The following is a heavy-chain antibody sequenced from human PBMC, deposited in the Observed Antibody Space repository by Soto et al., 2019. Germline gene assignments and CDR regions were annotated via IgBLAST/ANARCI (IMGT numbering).Heavy chain of an antibody. D-gene: IGHD5-12*01. V-gene: IGHV4-39*01. CDR3: ARHRGYGDYYGMDV. Sequence: SETLSLTCTVSGGSISSSSYYWGWIRQPPGKGLEWIGSIYYSGSTYYNPSLKSRVTISVHTSKNKFSLKLSSVTAADTAVYYCARHRGYGDYYGMDVWGQGTTVTVSS. J-gene: IGHJ6*02. CDR1: GGSISSSSYY. CDR2: IYYSGST.